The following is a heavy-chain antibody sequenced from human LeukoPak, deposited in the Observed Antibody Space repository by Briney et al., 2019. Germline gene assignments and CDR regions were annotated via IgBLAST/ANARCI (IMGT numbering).Heavy chain of an antibody. CDR1: GFIFTTYW. Sequence: GGSLRLSCAASGFIFTTYWMHWVREAPGKGLVWVARINIDGSSTYYADSVKGRFTISRDNAKNTLYLQMNSLRAEDTAVYYCTRDHITSWQIDFWGQGTMVTVSS. V-gene: IGHV3-74*01. J-gene: IGHJ4*02. CDR3: TRDHITSWQIDF. CDR2: INIDGSST. D-gene: IGHD2-2*01.